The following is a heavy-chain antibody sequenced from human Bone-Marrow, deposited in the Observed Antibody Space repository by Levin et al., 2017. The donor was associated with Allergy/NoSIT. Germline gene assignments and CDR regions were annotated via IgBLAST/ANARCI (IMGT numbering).Heavy chain of an antibody. CDR3: EATYNCDTAAPPGEY. CDR2: IKSKSAGGTT. V-gene: IGHV3-15*01. D-gene: IGHD1-20*01. Sequence: GGSLRLSCAASGFTFSNAWMNWVRQAPGKGLEWVGRIKSKSAGGTTDYSAPVKGRFTISRDDSKNTLVLQMNSQEIEDTAFYYYEATYNCDTAAPPGEYWSQGALVTVSS. J-gene: IGHJ4*02. CDR1: GFTFSNAW.